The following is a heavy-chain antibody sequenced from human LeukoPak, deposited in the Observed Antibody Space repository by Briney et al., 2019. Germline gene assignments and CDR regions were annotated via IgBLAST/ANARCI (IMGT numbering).Heavy chain of an antibody. D-gene: IGHD6-13*01. CDR1: GGSFSGYY. CDR3: AGTIAAAGPYNWFDP. Sequence: PSETLSLTCAVYGGSFSGYYWSWIRQPPGKGLEWIGEINHSGSTNYNPSLKSRVTISVDTSKNQFSLKLSSVTAADTAVYYCAGTIAAAGPYNWFDPWGQGTLVTVSS. V-gene: IGHV4-34*01. CDR2: INHSGST. J-gene: IGHJ5*02.